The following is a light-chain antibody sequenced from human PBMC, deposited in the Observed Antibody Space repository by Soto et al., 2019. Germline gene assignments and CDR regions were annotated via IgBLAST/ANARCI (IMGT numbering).Light chain of an antibody. CDR3: QQYNNWPRT. J-gene: IGKJ1*01. CDR2: AAS. CDR1: QSVSSN. V-gene: IGKV3-15*01. Sequence: EIVMTQSPATLSVSPGERATLSCRASQSVSSNLAWYKQKPGQAPRLLIYAASTRATGVPVRFSGSGSGTEFTLTISSLQSEDFAVYYCQQYNNWPRTFGHGTKVEIK.